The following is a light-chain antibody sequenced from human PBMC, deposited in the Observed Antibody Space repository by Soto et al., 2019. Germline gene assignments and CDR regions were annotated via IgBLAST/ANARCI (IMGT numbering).Light chain of an antibody. V-gene: IGLV1-40*01. J-gene: IGLJ3*02. Sequence: QSVLTQPPSVSGAPGQRVTISCSGSSSNIGAPFDVHWYQQVPGSAPKLVIYGNDNRPSGVPGRFSGSKSGTSASLAITGLQAEDEADYFCQSYDNSLSAWVFGGGTQLTVL. CDR1: SSNIGAPFD. CDR2: GND. CDR3: QSYDNSLSAWV.